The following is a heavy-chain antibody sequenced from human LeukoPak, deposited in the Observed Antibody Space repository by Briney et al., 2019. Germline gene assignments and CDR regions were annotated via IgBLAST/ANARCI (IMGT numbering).Heavy chain of an antibody. J-gene: IGHJ5*02. CDR2: IIPIFGTA. Sequence: SVKVSCKASGGTFSSYAISWVRQAPGQGLEWMGGIIPIFGTANYAQKFQGRVTITTDESTSTAYMELSSLRSEDTAVYYCARANGYDFWSGYSTNWFDPWGQGTLVTVSS. CDR3: ARANGYDFWSGYSTNWFDP. V-gene: IGHV1-69*05. D-gene: IGHD3-3*01. CDR1: GGTFSSYA.